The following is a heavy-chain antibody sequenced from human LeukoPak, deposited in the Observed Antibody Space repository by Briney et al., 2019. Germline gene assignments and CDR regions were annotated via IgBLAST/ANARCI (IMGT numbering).Heavy chain of an antibody. J-gene: IGHJ4*02. CDR3: ARGLRGYSYGPTPFDY. Sequence: QAGGSLRLSCAASGFTFSSYAMSWVRQAPGKGLEWVSAISGSGGSTYYADSVKGRFTISRDNSKNTLYLQMNSLRAEDTAVYYCARGLRGYSYGPTPFDYWGQGTLVTVSS. D-gene: IGHD5-18*01. CDR1: GFTFSSYA. V-gene: IGHV3-23*01. CDR2: ISGSGGST.